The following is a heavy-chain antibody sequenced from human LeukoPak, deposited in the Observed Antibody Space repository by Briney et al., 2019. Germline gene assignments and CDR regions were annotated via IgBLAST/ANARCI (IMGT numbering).Heavy chain of an antibody. CDR3: ARELAWGAFDY. CDR2: VSPPGGGT. Sequence: GGTLRLSCVASGFSFSYHGMNWVRLAPGKGLEWVSGVSPPGGGTYYADSVKGRFTISRDDSRNTLSLQMNSLRVEDTAVYYCARELAWGAFDYWGQGTLVTVSS. V-gene: IGHV3-23*01. J-gene: IGHJ4*02. D-gene: IGHD7-27*01. CDR1: GFSFSYHG.